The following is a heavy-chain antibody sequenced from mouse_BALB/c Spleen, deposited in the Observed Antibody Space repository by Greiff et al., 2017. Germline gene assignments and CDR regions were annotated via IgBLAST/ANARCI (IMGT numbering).Heavy chain of an antibody. V-gene: IGHV1-14*01. CDR1: GYTFTSYV. Sequence: EVKLQESGPELVKPGASVKMSCKASGYTFTSYVMHWVKQKPGQGLEWIGYINPYNDGTKYNEKFKGKATLTSDKSSSTAYMELSSLASEDSAVYYCARGSGNYAPFADWGQGTLVTVSA. J-gene: IGHJ3*01. D-gene: IGHD2-1*01. CDR3: ARGSGNYAPFAD. CDR2: INPYNDGT.